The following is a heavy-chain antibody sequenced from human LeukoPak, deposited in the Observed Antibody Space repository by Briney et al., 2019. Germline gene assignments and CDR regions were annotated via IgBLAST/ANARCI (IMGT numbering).Heavy chain of an antibody. Sequence: WETLSLTCAVYGGSFSGYYWSWIRQPPGKGLEWIGEINHSGSTNYNPSLKSRVTISVDTSKNQFSLKLSSVTAADTAVYYCATSDYGGLDYWGQGTLVTVSS. CDR3: ATSDYGGLDY. CDR1: GGSFSGYY. V-gene: IGHV4-34*01. J-gene: IGHJ4*02. D-gene: IGHD4-23*01. CDR2: INHSGST.